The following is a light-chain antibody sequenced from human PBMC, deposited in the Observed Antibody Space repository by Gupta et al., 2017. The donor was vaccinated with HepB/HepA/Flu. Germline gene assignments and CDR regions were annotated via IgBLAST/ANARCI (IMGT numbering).Light chain of an antibody. CDR1: QSVSSY. J-gene: IGKJ3*01. CDR3: QHRSTRPFT. V-gene: IGKV3-11*01. CDR2: DAS. Sequence: EIVLTQSPATLSLSPGERATLSCRASQSVSSYLAWYQQTPGQAPRLLIYDASNRATGIPARCGGGGSGKDFPPTTSSQEPEDFAVYYCQHRSTRPFTFGPGTKVDIK.